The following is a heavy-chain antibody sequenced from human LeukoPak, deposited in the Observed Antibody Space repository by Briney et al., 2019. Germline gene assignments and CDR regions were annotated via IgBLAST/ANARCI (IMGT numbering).Heavy chain of an antibody. CDR3: ARGGRYAYFLDY. CDR2: ISNDGTST. CDR1: GFTFSSYW. Sequence: GGSLRLSCAASGFTFSSYWMHWVRQAPGKGLVWVSRISNDGTSTSYADSVKGRFTISRDNAKNTVYVHMNSLRDEDTAVYYCARGGRYAYFLDYWGQGTLVTVSS. V-gene: IGHV3-74*01. D-gene: IGHD3-16*01. J-gene: IGHJ4*02.